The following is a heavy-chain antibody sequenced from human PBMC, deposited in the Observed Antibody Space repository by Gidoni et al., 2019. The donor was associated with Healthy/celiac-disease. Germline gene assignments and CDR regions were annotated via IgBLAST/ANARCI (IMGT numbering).Heavy chain of an antibody. Sequence: EVQLVESGGGLVKPGGSLRLSCAASGFTFSSYSMNWVRQAPGKGLEGVSSISSSSSYIYYADSVKGRFTISRDNAKNSLYLQMNSLRAEDTAVYYCARPIKPGDYYYGMDVWGQGTTVTVSS. J-gene: IGHJ6*02. CDR2: ISSSSSYI. CDR3: ARPIKPGDYYYGMDV. CDR1: GFTFSSYS. D-gene: IGHD3-10*01. V-gene: IGHV3-21*01.